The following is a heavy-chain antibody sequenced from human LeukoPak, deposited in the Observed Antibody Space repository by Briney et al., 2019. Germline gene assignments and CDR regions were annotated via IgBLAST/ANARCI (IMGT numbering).Heavy chain of an antibody. D-gene: IGHD2-2*01. CDR1: GYTFTSYA. J-gene: IGHJ4*02. V-gene: IGHV1-3*01. CDR2: INAGNGNT. CDR3: ARAGEDIVVVPAAEYYLDY. Sequence: ASVKVSCKASGYTFTSYAMHWVRQAPGQRLEWMGWINAGNGNTKYSQKFQGRVTITRDTSASTAYMELSSLRSEDTAVYYCARAGEDIVVVPAAEYYLDYWGQGTLVTVSS.